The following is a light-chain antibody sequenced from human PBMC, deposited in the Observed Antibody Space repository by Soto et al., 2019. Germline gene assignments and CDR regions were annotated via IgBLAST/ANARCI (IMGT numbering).Light chain of an antibody. Sequence: QSALTQPASVSGSPGQSITISCTGTISDFVVYNYVSWYQQHPGKAPTLMIYGVSNRPSWVSNRFSGSKSGNTASLTISGLQADDEADYYCSSHTISSALQVFGTGTKATVL. CDR3: SSHTISSALQV. J-gene: IGLJ1*01. CDR1: ISDFVVYNY. V-gene: IGLV2-14*01. CDR2: GVS.